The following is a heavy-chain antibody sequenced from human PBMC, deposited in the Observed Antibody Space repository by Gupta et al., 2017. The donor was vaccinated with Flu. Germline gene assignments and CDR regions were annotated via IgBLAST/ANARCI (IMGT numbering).Heavy chain of an antibody. V-gene: IGHV3-23*01. CDR3: AEQKCGIYYGSWSDP. J-gene: IGHJ5*02. Sequence: EAQFLEAGGGLIQQGGSLRLSCAASGLTFRNFAMSWVRQAPGKGLEWVSGISGGGNNQFYSDACMDRFSISRDKSQKTVYLHMKTLRGPDNATYYCAEQKCGIYYGSWSDPWGQGTLVTVSS. D-gene: IGHD3-10*01. CDR2: ISGGGNNQ. CDR1: GLTFRNFA.